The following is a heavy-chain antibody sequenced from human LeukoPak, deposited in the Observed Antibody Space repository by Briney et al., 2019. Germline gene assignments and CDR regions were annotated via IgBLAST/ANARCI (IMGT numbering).Heavy chain of an antibody. CDR1: GGSISSYY. J-gene: IGHJ4*02. V-gene: IGHV4-4*07. D-gene: IGHD2-21*01. Sequence: SETLSLTCTVSGGSISSYYWSWIRQPAGKGLEWIWRIYTSGSTNYNPSLKSRVTLSVDTSKNQFSLKLSSVTAADTAVYYCARLPSVFVPGDYWGQGTLVTVSS. CDR2: IYTSGST. CDR3: ARLPSVFVPGDY.